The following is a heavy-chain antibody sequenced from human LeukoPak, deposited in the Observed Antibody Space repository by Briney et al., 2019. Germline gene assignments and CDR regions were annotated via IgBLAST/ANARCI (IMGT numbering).Heavy chain of an antibody. CDR1: GYTFTSYD. CDR3: ARATGGTIFGVVLGHYYYYMDV. Sequence: ASVKVSCKASGYTFTSYDINWVRQATGQGLEWMGWMNPNSGNTGYAQKFQGRVTMTRNTSISTAYMELSSLRSEDTAVYYCARATGGTIFGVVLGHYYYYMDVWGKGTAVTVSS. V-gene: IGHV1-8*01. CDR2: MNPNSGNT. J-gene: IGHJ6*03. D-gene: IGHD3-3*01.